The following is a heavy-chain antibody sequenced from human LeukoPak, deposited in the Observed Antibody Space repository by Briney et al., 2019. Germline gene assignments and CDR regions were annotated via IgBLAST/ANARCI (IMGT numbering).Heavy chain of an antibody. J-gene: IGHJ6*03. CDR1: GYTFTGYY. CDR3: ASSMVRGVSRYYYYYMDV. V-gene: IGHV1-2*02. Sequence: GASVKVSCKASGYTFTGYYMHWVRQAPGQGLERMGWINPNSGGTNYAQKFQGRVTMTRDTSISTAYMELSRLRSDDTAVYYCASSMVRGVSRYYYYYMDVWGKGTTVTISS. CDR2: INPNSGGT. D-gene: IGHD3-10*01.